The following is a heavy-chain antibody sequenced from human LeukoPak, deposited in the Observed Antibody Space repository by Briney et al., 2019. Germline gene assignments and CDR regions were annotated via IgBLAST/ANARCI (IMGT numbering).Heavy chain of an antibody. V-gene: IGHV3-23*01. D-gene: IGHD2-21*02. J-gene: IGHJ3*02. CDR3: ARDSKAYCGGDCFPDAFDI. Sequence: GGSLRLSCAASGFIFGDYAMNWVRQTPKKGLEWVSTISGSGTTTYYADSVKGRFTISRDNSKNTMDLQMSSLRAEDTAIYYCARDSKAYCGGDCFPDAFDIWGQGTKVIVSS. CDR2: ISGSGTTT. CDR1: GFIFGDYA.